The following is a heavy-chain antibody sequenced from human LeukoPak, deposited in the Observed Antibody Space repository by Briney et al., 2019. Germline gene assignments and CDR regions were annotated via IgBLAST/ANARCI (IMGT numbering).Heavy chain of an antibody. CDR3: AREIYYDSSAYDY. D-gene: IGHD3-22*01. J-gene: IGHJ4*02. CDR2: IDYSGST. V-gene: IGHV4-59*12. CDR1: GGSISSYF. Sequence: PSETLSLTCIISGGSISSYFWSWIRQPPGKGLEWIGYIDYSGSTSQNPSLKSRVTISVDTSKNQFSLKLSSLTAADTAIYYCAREIYYDSSAYDYWGQGTLVTVSS.